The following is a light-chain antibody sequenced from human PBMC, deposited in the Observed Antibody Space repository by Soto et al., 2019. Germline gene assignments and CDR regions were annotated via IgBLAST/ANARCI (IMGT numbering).Light chain of an antibody. CDR3: QQLNSDPYT. CDR1: QAISSY. V-gene: IGKV1-9*01. J-gene: IGKJ2*01. CDR2: ATS. Sequence: DIQLTQSPSFLSACVGDTVTITCRASQAISSYFAWYQQKPGKAPQLLIYATSTLRSGVPSRFSGKRSGTEFTLTISSLQPEDFATYHCQQLNSDPYTFGQGTKVDIK.